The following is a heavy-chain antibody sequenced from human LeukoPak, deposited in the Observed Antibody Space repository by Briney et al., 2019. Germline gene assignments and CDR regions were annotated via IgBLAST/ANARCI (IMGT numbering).Heavy chain of an antibody. CDR2: IWYDGSNK. CDR1: GFTFSSYG. J-gene: IGHJ6*03. CDR3: AKAGDYYYYYMDV. V-gene: IGHV3-33*06. Sequence: GRSLRLSCAASGFTFSSYGMHWVRQAPGKGLEWVAVIWYDGSNKYYADSVKGRFTISRDNSKNTLYLQMNSLRAEATAVYYCAKAGDYYYYYMDVWGKGTTVTVSS. D-gene: IGHD1-14*01.